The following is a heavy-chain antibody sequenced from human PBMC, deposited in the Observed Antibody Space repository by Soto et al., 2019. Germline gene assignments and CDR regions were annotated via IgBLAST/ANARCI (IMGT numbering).Heavy chain of an antibody. D-gene: IGHD6-19*01. CDR1: GGTFSSYT. Sequence: QVQLVQSGAEVKKPGSSVKVSCKASGGTFSSYTISWVRQAPGQRLEWMGRIIPILGIANYAQKFQGRVMITSDKSTSTAYMELSSLRSEDTAVYYCARERVAGTIPDYWGQGTLVTVSS. J-gene: IGHJ4*02. CDR2: IIPILGIA. V-gene: IGHV1-69*08. CDR3: ARERVAGTIPDY.